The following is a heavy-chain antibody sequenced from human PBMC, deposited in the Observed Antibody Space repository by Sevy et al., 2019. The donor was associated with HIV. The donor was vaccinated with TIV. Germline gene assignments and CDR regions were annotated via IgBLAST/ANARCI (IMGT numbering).Heavy chain of an antibody. D-gene: IGHD3-22*01. V-gene: IGHV3-7*04. CDR2: IKQDEGEK. Sequence: GGSLRLSCAASGFSFSNYWMHWVRQAPGKGLEWVAKIKQDEGEKDYVSSVKGRFTISRDNAKNSLYLQMNSLRPEDTAVYYCARGNSGSFDYWGQGTLVTVSS. CDR1: GFSFSNYW. J-gene: IGHJ4*02. CDR3: ARGNSGSFDY.